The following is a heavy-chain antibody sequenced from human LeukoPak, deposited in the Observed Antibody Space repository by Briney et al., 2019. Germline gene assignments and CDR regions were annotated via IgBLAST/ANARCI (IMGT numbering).Heavy chain of an antibody. CDR1: GGSFSGYY. Sequence: QPSETLSLTCALYGGSFSGYYWSWIRQPPGKGLEWIGEINHSGSTNYNPSLKSRVTISVDTSKKQFSLKLSSVTAADTAVYYCARKVVPTAILANYYMDVWGKGTTVTVPS. CDR2: INHSGST. D-gene: IGHD2-2*02. V-gene: IGHV4-34*01. J-gene: IGHJ6*03. CDR3: ARKVVPTAILANYYMDV.